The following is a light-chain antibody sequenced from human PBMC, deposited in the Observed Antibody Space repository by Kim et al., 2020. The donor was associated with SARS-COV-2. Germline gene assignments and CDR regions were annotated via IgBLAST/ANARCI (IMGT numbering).Light chain of an antibody. CDR1: SSNIGSNY. V-gene: IGLV1-47*01. J-gene: IGLJ3*02. CDR3: AAWDDSLSGWV. CDR2: MNN. Sequence: ELTQPPSASGTPGQRVTISCSGSSSNIGSNYVYWYQQLPGTAPKLLIYMNNQRPSGVPDRFSGSKSGTSASLAISGLRSEDEADYYCAAWDDSLSGWVFGGGTQLTVL.